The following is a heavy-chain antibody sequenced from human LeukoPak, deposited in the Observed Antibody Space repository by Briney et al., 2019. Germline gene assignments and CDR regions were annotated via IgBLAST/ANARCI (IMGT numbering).Heavy chain of an antibody. V-gene: IGHV3-23*01. CDR1: GFTFSSYG. J-gene: IGHJ3*02. CDR2: ISGSGGST. D-gene: IGHD3-9*01. Sequence: GGSLRLSCAASGFTFSSYGMSWVRQAPGKGLEWVSAISGSGGSTYYADSVKGRFTISRDNSKNTLYLQMNSLRAEDTAVYYCAAKTLRYFDWSISAGAFDIWGQGAMVTVSS. CDR3: AAKTLRYFDWSISAGAFDI.